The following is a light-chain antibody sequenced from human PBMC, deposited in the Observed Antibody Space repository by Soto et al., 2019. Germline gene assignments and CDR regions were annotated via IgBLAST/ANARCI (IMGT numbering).Light chain of an antibody. CDR2: DAS. CDR3: QQYRSYPYT. J-gene: IGKJ2*01. CDR1: QTTNTW. V-gene: IGKV1-5*01. Sequence: DIQMTQFPSTLSASVGDRVTITCRASQTTNTWLAWYQQQPGTAPNLLIYDASSWEGGVPARFSASGSGTEFTLTISSLQPDDLATYYCQQYRSYPYTFGQGTKVEIK.